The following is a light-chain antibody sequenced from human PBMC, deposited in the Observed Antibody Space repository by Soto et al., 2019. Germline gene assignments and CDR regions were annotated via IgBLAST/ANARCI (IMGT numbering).Light chain of an antibody. CDR3: SSYTNKNSYIL. J-gene: IGLJ2*01. Sequence: SALTQPASVSGTPGQSITISCTGSISDIGGYNYVSWYQQFPGKAPKLIIFEVSDRPSGVSDRFSGSKSGSTASLTISGLQAEDEADYYCSSYTNKNSYILFGGGTKLTVL. V-gene: IGLV2-14*01. CDR1: ISDIGGYNY. CDR2: EVS.